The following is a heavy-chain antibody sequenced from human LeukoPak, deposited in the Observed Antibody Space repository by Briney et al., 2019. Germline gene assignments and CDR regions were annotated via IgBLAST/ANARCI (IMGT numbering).Heavy chain of an antibody. CDR3: ARDSWSTVTSPFDY. CDR1: GGSISSSSYY. D-gene: IGHD4-17*01. Sequence: SETLSLTCTVSGGSISSSSYYWGWIRQPPGKGLEWIGSIYYSGSTYYNPSLKSRVTISVDTSKNQFSLKLSSVTAADTAVYYCARDSWSTVTSPFDYWGQGTLVTVSS. CDR2: IYYSGST. J-gene: IGHJ4*02. V-gene: IGHV4-39*07.